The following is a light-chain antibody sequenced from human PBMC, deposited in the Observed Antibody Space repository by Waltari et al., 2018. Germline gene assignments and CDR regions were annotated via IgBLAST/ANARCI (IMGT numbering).Light chain of an antibody. CDR2: AAS. CDR3: QNHERLPAT. Sequence: ELVLPQSPGSLSLSHGDSATLSCRASQSVSKYLAWYQQRPGQAPRLLIYAASTRATGIPDRFSGSGYGTDFSLIISRLEPEDFAVYYCQNHERLPATFGQGTKVEIK. V-gene: IGKV3-20*01. J-gene: IGKJ1*01. CDR1: QSVSKY.